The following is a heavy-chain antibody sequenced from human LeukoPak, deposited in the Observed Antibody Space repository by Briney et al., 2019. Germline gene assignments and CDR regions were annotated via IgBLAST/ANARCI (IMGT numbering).Heavy chain of an antibody. CDR1: GFTFSSYE. CDR3: ARVDSSGYYLVGACDI. CDR2: ITGSGDTI. V-gene: IGHV3-48*03. J-gene: IGHJ4*02. D-gene: IGHD3-22*01. Sequence: GGSLRLSCSASGFTFSSYEMNWVRQAPGKGLEWISYITGSGDTIYYADSVKGRFTISRDNAKNSLYLQMNSLRAEDTAVYYCARVDSSGYYLVGACDIWGQGTLVTVSS.